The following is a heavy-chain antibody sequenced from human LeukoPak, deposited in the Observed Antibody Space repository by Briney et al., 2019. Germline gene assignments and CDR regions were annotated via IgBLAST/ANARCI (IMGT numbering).Heavy chain of an antibody. J-gene: IGHJ6*02. CDR1: GGSISSSSYY. V-gene: IGHV4-39*01. CDR3: ASRTGSSYYYYGMDV. D-gene: IGHD3-10*01. CDR2: IYYSGST. Sequence: PSETLSLTCTVSGGSISSSSYYWGWIRQPPGKGLEWIGSIYYSGSTYYNPSLKSRVTISVDTSKNQFSLKLSSVTAADTAVYYCASRTGSSYYYYGMDVWGQGTTVTVSS.